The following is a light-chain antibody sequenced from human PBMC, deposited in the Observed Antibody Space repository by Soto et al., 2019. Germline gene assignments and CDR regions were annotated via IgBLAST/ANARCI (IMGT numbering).Light chain of an antibody. CDR1: SSDVGGYNY. CDR2: DVS. J-gene: IGLJ1*01. Sequence: QSVLTQPASVSGSPGQSITISCTGTSSDVGGYNYVSWYQQHPGKAPKLMIYDVSNRPSGVPNRFSGSKSGNTASLTISGLQAEDEADYYCSSYTSSSTPYVFGTGTKVT. CDR3: SSYTSSSTPYV. V-gene: IGLV2-14*01.